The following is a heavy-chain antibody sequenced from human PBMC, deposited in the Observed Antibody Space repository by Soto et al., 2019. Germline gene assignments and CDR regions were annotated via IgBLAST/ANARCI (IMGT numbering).Heavy chain of an antibody. V-gene: IGHV1-2*04. D-gene: IGHD2-15*01. J-gene: IGHJ5*02. CDR2: INPNSGGT. Sequence: GASVKVSCKASGGTFSIYAISWVRQAPGQGLEWMGWINPNSGGTNYAQKFQGWVTMTRDTSISTAYMELSRLRSDDTAVYYCARERRRFCSGGSCSRGWFDPWGQGALVTVSS. CDR1: GGTFSIYA. CDR3: ARERRRFCSGGSCSRGWFDP.